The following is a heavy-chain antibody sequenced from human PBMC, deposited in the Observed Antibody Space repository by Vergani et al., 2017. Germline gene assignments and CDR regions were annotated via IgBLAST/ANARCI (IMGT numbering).Heavy chain of an antibody. D-gene: IGHD1-26*01. Sequence: QVQLVESGGGVVQPGGSLRLSCAASGFTFSSYGMHWVRQAPGKGLEWVAFIRYDGSNKYYADSVKGRFTISRDNSKNTLYLQMNSLRAEDTAVYYCAKDGMVGGGGTYYYYGMDVWGQGTTVTVSS. CDR3: AKDGMVGGGGTYYYYGMDV. CDR2: IRYDGSNK. CDR1: GFTFSSYG. J-gene: IGHJ6*02. V-gene: IGHV3-30*02.